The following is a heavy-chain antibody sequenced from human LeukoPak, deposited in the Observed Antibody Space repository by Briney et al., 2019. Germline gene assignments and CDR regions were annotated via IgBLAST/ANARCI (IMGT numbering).Heavy chain of an antibody. Sequence: PSETLSLTCAVSGGSISSYYWSWIRQPPGKGLEWIGYICYSGSSNYNPSLKSRVTISVDTSKNRFSLKLSSVTAADTAVYYCARHILGYLYFDYWGQGTLVTVSS. CDR1: GGSISSYY. CDR3: ARHILGYLYFDY. V-gene: IGHV4-59*01. D-gene: IGHD3-22*01. CDR2: ICYSGSS. J-gene: IGHJ4*02.